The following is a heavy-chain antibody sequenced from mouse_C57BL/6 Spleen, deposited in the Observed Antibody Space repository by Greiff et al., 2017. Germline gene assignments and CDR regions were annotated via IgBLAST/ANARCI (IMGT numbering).Heavy chain of an antibody. CDR2: IYPGDGDT. CDR3: AIGSYFFDY. Sequence: SGPELVKPGASVKISCKASGYAFSSSWMNWVKQRPGKGLEWIGRIYPGDGDTNYNGKFKGKATLTADKSSSTAYMQLSSLTSEDSAVYFCAIGSYFFDYWGQGTTLTVSS. J-gene: IGHJ2*01. CDR1: GYAFSSSW. V-gene: IGHV1-82*01. D-gene: IGHD1-1*02.